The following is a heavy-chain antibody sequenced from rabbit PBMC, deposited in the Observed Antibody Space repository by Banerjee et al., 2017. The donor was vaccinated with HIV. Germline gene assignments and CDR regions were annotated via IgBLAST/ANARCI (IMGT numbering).Heavy chain of an antibody. CDR2: IAADTGDYT. D-gene: IGHD7-1*01. CDR1: GFSFSNKYV. V-gene: IGHV1S45*01. J-gene: IGHJ6*01. CDR3: LRRWHSTDL. Sequence: QEQLEESGGGLVKPEGSLTLTCKASGFSFSNKYVMCWVRQAPGKGLEWIACIAADTGDYTQYASWAKGPFTISKTSSTTVTLQMTSLTAADTATYFCLRRWHSTDLWGPGTLVTVS.